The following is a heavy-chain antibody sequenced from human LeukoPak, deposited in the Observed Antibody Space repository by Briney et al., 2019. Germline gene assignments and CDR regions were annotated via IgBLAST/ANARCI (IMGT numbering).Heavy chain of an antibody. J-gene: IGHJ6*04. Sequence: GASVKVSCKASGGTFSSYAISWVRQAPGQGLEWMGGIIPIFGTANYAQKFQGRVTITADESTSTAYMELSSLRSEDTAVYYCARDGLGYDGSGGYYNALYYYYGMDVWGKGTTVTVSS. CDR3: ARDGLGYDGSGGYYNALYYYYGMDV. D-gene: IGHD3-10*01. V-gene: IGHV1-69*13. CDR2: IIPIFGTA. CDR1: GGTFSSYA.